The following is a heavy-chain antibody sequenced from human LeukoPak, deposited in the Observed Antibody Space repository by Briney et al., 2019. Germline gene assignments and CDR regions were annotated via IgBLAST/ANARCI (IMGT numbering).Heavy chain of an antibody. Sequence: PGGSLRLSCAASGFTFSSYSMNWVRQAPGKGLEWVSSISSSSYIYYADSVKGRFTISRDNAKNSLYLQMDSLRAEDTAVYYCARGLHGGYFDYWGQGTLVTVSS. CDR1: GFTFSSYS. D-gene: IGHD4-11*01. V-gene: IGHV3-21*01. CDR2: ISSSSYI. J-gene: IGHJ4*02. CDR3: ARGLHGGYFDY.